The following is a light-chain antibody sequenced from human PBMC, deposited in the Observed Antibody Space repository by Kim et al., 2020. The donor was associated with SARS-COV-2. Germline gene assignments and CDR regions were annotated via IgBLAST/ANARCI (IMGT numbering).Light chain of an antibody. CDR1: QSVSSSY. CDR2: AAS. CDR3: QQYSSSAWT. Sequence: EIVLTQSPGTLSLSPGERATLSCRASQSVSSSYLAWYQQKPGQAPRLLIYAASSRATGIPDRFSGSGSGTDFTLTISRLEPEDFAVYYCQQYSSSAWTFGQGTKLEI. J-gene: IGKJ1*01. V-gene: IGKV3-20*01.